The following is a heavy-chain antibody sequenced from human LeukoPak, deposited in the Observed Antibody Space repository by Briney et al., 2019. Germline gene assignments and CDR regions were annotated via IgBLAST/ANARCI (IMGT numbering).Heavy chain of an antibody. D-gene: IGHD6-13*01. CDR1: GYTFTGYY. CDR3: ARSPVGTYYYYMDV. CDR2: INPNSGGT. V-gene: IGHV1-2*02. J-gene: IGHJ6*03. Sequence: ASVKVSCKASGYTFTGYYMHWVRQAPGQGLEWMGWINPNSGGTNYAQKFQGRVTMTRDTSISTAYMELSRLRSDDTAVYYCARSPVGTYYYYMDVWGKGTTATVSS.